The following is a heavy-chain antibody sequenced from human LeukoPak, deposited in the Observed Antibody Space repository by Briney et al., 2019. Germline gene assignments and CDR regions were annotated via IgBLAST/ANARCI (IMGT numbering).Heavy chain of an antibody. J-gene: IGHJ4*02. D-gene: IGHD5-18*01. CDR1: GGSISSSSYY. CDR2: MYYSGST. V-gene: IGHV4-39*01. Sequence: PSETLSLTCTVSGGSISSSSYYWGWIRQPPGKGLEWIGSMYYSGSTYYNPSFKSRVTISVDRSKTQFSLKLSSVTAADTAVYYCARLIKDTTLAYWGQGTLVTVSS. CDR3: ARLIKDTTLAY.